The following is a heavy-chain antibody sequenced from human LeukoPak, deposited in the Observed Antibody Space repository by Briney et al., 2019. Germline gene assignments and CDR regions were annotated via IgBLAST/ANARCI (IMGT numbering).Heavy chain of an antibody. J-gene: IGHJ6*02. V-gene: IGHV3-48*04. D-gene: IGHD3-22*01. CDR3: ARTYDSSGYYPLYYYYGMDV. Sequence: GGSLRLSCAASGFTFSSYSMNWVRQAPGKGLEWVSYISSSRSTIYYADSVKGRFTISRDNAKNTLYLQMNSLRAEDTAVYYCARTYDSSGYYPLYYYYGMDVWGQGTTVTVSS. CDR1: GFTFSSYS. CDR2: ISSSRSTI.